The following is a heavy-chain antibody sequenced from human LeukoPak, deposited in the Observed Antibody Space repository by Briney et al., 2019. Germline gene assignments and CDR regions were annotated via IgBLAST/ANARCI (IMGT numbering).Heavy chain of an antibody. CDR3: ARVHFYYMDI. V-gene: IGHV3-30*02. CDR1: GFTFSSYG. J-gene: IGHJ6*03. D-gene: IGHD5/OR15-5a*01. Sequence: GGSLRLSCAASGFTFSSYGMHWVRQAPGKGLEWVAFIRYDGSNKYYADSVKGRFTISRDNSKNTLFLQMDSLRADDTAVYYCARVHFYYMDIWGKGTTVTISS. CDR2: IRYDGSNK.